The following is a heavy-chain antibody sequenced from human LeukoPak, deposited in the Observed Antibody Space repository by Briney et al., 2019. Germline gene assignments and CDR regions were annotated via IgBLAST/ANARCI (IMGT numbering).Heavy chain of an antibody. CDR3: AGDSGGTTSYFDY. J-gene: IGHJ4*02. CDR1: GSIFTSYW. D-gene: IGHD1-1*01. CDR2: IYPGDSDT. V-gene: IGHV5-51*01. Sequence: GTPLHISCNGSGSIFTSYWIGCVRPLPGKLLEWMGIIYPGDSDTRYSPSFQGQVTISADKSISTAYLQWSSPKASDTAMYYCAGDSGGTTSYFDYWGQGTLVTVSS.